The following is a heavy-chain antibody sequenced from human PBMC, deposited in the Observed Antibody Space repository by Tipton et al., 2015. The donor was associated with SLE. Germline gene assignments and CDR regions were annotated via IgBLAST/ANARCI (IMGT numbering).Heavy chain of an antibody. Sequence: TLSLTCTVSGGSISSGGHYWSWIRQPAGKGLEWIGRIHASGSSGSTEYNPSLKSRVSMSLDTSKNQFSMNRTSVTAADTALYYCARDGVRKGWWFFDLWGRGTLVTVSS. CDR3: ARDGVRKGWWFFDL. CDR2: IHASGSSGST. J-gene: IGHJ2*01. V-gene: IGHV4-61*02. CDR1: GGSISSGGHY. D-gene: IGHD3-16*01.